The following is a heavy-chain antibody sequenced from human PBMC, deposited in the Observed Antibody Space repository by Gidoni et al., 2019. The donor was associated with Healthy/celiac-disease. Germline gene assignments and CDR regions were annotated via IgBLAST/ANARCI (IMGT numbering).Heavy chain of an antibody. CDR3: AREGGVGATAY. J-gene: IGHJ4*02. V-gene: IGHV4-61*01. D-gene: IGHD1-26*01. CDR2: IYYSGST. CDR1: GGSVSSGSYY. Sequence: QVQLQESGPGLVKPSATLSLTCTVSGGSVSSGSYYWSWIRQPPGKGLEWIGYIYYSGSTNYNPSLKSRVTISVDTSKNQFSLKLSSVTAADTAVYYCAREGGVGATAYWGQGTLVTVSS.